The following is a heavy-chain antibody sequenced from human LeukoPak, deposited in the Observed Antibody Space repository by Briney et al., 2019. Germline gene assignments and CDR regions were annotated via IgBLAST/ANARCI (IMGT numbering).Heavy chain of an antibody. CDR1: GGSISSYY. J-gene: IGHJ4*02. CDR3: AKAGVGSPLDY. Sequence: PSETLSLTCTVSGGSISSYYWSWIRQPPGKGLEWIGYIYYSGSTNYNPSLKSRVTISVDTSKNQFSLKLSSVTAADTAVYYCAKAGVGSPLDYWGQGTLVTVSS. CDR2: IYYSGST. D-gene: IGHD1-26*01. V-gene: IGHV4-59*01.